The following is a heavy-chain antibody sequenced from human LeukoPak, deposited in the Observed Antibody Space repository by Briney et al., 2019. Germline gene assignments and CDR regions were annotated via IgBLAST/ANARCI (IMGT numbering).Heavy chain of an antibody. CDR3: ARDGHYYDSSGYSVY. V-gene: IGHV3-21*01. Sequence: GGSLRLSCAASGFTFSSYSMNWVRQAPGKGLEWVSSSSSSSSYIYYADSVKGRFTISRDNAKNSLYLQMNSLRAEDTAVYYCARDGHYYDSSGYSVYWGQGTLVTVSS. D-gene: IGHD3-22*01. CDR2: SSSSSSYI. J-gene: IGHJ4*02. CDR1: GFTFSSYS.